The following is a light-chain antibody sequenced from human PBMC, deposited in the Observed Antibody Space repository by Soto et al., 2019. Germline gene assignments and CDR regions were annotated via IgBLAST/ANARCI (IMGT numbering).Light chain of an antibody. CDR2: DVS. V-gene: IGKV3-20*01. J-gene: IGKJ1*01. CDR3: QQYGSSPT. CDR1: QSVSSNY. Sequence: ETVLTQSPGTLSLSPGERATLSCRSSQSVSSNYLAWYQQKPGQAPRLLIYDVSSRATGIPDRFSGSGSGTAITLTISRLEPEDFAMYYCQQYGSSPTFGQGTKVEIK.